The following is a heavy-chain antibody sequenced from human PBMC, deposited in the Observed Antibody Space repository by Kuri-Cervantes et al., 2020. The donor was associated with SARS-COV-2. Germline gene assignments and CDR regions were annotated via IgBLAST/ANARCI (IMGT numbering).Heavy chain of an antibody. CDR3: ARDRGGSRTSWVEFDA. Sequence: SETLSLTCTVSGGSISSSSYYWGWIRQPPGKGLEWIGSIYYSGSTYYNPSLKSRVTISVDTSKNQFSLKLSSVTAADAAIYYCARDRGGSRTSWVEFDAWGQGILVTVSS. CDR2: IYYSGST. J-gene: IGHJ5*02. D-gene: IGHD2-2*01. CDR1: GGSISSSSYY. V-gene: IGHV4-39*07.